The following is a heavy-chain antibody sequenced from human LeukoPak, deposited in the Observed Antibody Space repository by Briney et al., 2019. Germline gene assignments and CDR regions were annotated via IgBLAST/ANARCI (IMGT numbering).Heavy chain of an antibody. CDR2: ISGSGGST. CDR3: AKDLPDYGDYIEGY. Sequence: GGSLRLSCAVSGFTFSSFAMSWVRQAPGKGLEWVSTISGSGGSTNYADSVKGRFTFSRDNSKNTLYLQMNSLRAEDTAVYYCAKDLPDYGDYIEGYWGQGTLVTVSS. V-gene: IGHV3-23*01. CDR1: GFTFSSFA. D-gene: IGHD4-17*01. J-gene: IGHJ4*02.